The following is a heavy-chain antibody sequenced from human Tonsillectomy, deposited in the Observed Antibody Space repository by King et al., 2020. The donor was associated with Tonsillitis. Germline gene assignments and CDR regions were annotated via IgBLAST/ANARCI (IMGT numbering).Heavy chain of an antibody. D-gene: IGHD1-7*01. J-gene: IGHJ3*01. CDR3: SRATHWNYAFDL. CDR1: GYTFTSHG. Sequence: QLVQSGAEVKKPGASMKVSCKASGYTFTSHGVTWARQAPGQGVEWMGWISASNGNPNYAQNLQGRVNRTTETSTRTAYMELRSLRSDDTAVYYCSRATHWNYAFDLWGQGTLVTVSS. CDR2: ISASNGNP. V-gene: IGHV1-18*01.